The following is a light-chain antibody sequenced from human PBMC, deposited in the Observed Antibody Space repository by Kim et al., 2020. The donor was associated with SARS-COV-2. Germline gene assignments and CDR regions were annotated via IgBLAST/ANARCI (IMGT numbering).Light chain of an antibody. Sequence: ASVGDRVTITCRASQSINTWLAWYQQKPGKAPKLLIYDASSLESGVPSRFSGSGSGTEFSLTINSLQPADFATYYCQQSNSYPWTFGQGTQVDIK. CDR1: QSINTW. CDR3: QQSNSYPWT. V-gene: IGKV1-5*01. J-gene: IGKJ1*01. CDR2: DAS.